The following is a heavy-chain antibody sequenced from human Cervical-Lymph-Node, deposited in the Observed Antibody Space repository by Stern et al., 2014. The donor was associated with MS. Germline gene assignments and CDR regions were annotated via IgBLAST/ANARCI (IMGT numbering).Heavy chain of an antibody. V-gene: IGHV4-30-4*01. D-gene: IGHD4-11*01. Sequence: QLQLQESGPGLVKPSQTLSLTCIVSGDSISSGDYYWSWIRQPPAKGLEWIGYIYYSGSTYYNPSLKSRVTISVDTSKSQFSLNLSSVTAADTAVYYCARLYSNSYHYYYGMDVWGQGTTVTVSS. CDR1: GDSISSGDYY. CDR3: ARLYSNSYHYYYGMDV. CDR2: IYYSGST. J-gene: IGHJ6*02.